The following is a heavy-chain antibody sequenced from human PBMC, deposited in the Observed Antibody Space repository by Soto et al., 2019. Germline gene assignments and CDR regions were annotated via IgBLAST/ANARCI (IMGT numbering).Heavy chain of an antibody. Sequence: SETLSLTCTVSGCSISSYYWSWIRQPPGKGLEWIGYIYYSGSTNYNPSLKSRVTISVDTSKNQFSLKLSSVTAADTAVYYCARSGIAARFHDYYYYYMDVWGKGTTVTVSS. V-gene: IGHV4-59*08. CDR1: GCSISSYY. D-gene: IGHD6-6*01. J-gene: IGHJ6*03. CDR2: IYYSGST. CDR3: ARSGIAARFHDYYYYYMDV.